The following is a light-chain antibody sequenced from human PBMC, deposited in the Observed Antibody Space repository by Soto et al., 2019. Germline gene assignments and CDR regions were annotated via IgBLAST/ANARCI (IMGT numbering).Light chain of an antibody. V-gene: IGKV1-39*01. CDR3: QQSYSSSWT. CDR1: QSISNS. CDR2: RTS. Sequence: DIQLTQAPSSLSASVGDRVTISFRASQSISNSLNWYQKKPGKAPNLLIFRTSGVHSGVPSRFSGSGSGTDFILTISSLQREDLATYYCQQSYSSSWTFGQGTKVDIK. J-gene: IGKJ1*01.